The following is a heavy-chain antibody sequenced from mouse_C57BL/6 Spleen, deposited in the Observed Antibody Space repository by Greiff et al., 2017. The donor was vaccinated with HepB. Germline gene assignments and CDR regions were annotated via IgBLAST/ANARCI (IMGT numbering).Heavy chain of an antibody. D-gene: IGHD2-1*01. CDR1: GFTFSSYA. CDR2: ISSGGDYI. CDR3: TREGIYYGKNFDY. V-gene: IGHV5-9-1*02. Sequence: DVMLVESGEGLVKPGGSLKLSCAASGFTFSSYAMSWVRQTPEKRLEWVAYISSGGDYIYYADTVKGRFTISRDNARNTLYLQMSSLKSEDTAMYYCTREGIYYGKNFDYWGQGTTLTVSS. J-gene: IGHJ2*01.